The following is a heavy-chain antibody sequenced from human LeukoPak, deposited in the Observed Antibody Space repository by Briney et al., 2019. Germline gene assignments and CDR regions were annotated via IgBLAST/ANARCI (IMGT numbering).Heavy chain of an antibody. CDR2: IYYSGTT. J-gene: IGHJ3*01. CDR3: AREYSSSSGRRAFDV. CDR1: GGSISSYY. D-gene: IGHD6-6*01. Sequence: ASETLSLTCTVSGGSISSYYWSWIRQPPGKGLEWTGYIYYSGTTNYNPSLKSRVTISVDTSKNQFSLKLSSVTAADTAVYYCAREYSSSSGRRAFDVWGQGTMVTVSS. V-gene: IGHV4-59*08.